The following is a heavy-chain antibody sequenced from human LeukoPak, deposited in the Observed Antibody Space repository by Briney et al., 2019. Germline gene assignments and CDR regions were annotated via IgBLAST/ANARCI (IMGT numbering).Heavy chain of an antibody. CDR2: IRYDGSNK. CDR3: AKVKRFLEWLADY. D-gene: IGHD3-3*01. CDR1: GFTFSSYG. V-gene: IGHV3-30*02. Sequence: PGGTLRLSCAASGFTFSSYGMHWVRQAPGKGLEWVAFIRYDGSNKYYADSVKGRFTISRDNSKNTLYLQMNSLRAEDTAVYYCAKVKRFLEWLADYWGQGTLVTVSS. J-gene: IGHJ4*02.